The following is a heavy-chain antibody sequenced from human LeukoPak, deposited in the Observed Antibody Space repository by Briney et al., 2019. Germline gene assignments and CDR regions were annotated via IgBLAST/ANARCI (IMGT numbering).Heavy chain of an antibody. V-gene: IGHV4-59*08. CDR2: IYYSGST. D-gene: IGHD2-2*01. CDR1: GGSISSYY. CDR3: ARVGYCSSTSCSAGAFDI. Sequence: SETLSLTCTVSGGSISSYYWSWIRQPPGKGLEWIGYIYYSGSTNYNPSLKSRVTISVDTSKNQFSLKLSSVTAADTAVYYCARVGYCSSTSCSAGAFDIWGQGTMATVSS. J-gene: IGHJ3*02.